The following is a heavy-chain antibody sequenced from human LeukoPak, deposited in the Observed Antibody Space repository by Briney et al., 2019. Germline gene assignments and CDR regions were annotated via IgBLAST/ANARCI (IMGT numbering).Heavy chain of an antibody. V-gene: IGHV4-34*01. J-gene: IGHJ4*02. Sequence: SETLSLTCAVYGESFSSYYWSWIRQPPGKGLEWIGEINHSGNTNYNPSLKSRVTISADTSRNQFSLRLTSVTASDTAVYFCARQRYSSWPHFDYWGRGTLVTVSS. CDR2: INHSGNT. D-gene: IGHD6-6*01. CDR1: GESFSSYY. CDR3: ARQRYSSWPHFDY.